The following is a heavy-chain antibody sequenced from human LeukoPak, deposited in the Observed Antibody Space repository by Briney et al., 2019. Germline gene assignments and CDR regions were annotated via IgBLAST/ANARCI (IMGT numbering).Heavy chain of an antibody. J-gene: IGHJ6*02. V-gene: IGHV1-69*06. CDR1: GGTFSSYA. D-gene: IGHD1-26*01. Sequence: GASVKVSCKASGGTFSSYAISWVRQAPGQGLEWMGGIIPIFGTANYAQKFQGRVTITADKSTSTAYMELSSLRSEDTAVYYCASMNSGSYDYYYYGMDVWGQGTTVTVSS. CDR3: ASMNSGSYDYYYYGMDV. CDR2: IIPIFGTA.